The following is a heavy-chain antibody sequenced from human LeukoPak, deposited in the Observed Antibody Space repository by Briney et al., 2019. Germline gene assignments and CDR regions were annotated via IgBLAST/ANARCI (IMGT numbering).Heavy chain of an antibody. Sequence: PSETLSLTCTVSGDSINGYYWSWIRQPPGKRLEWIAYVSDNGENNYNPSLKSRVAISVDTANNQISLRLDFVTAAHTAIYYCARQPVNTAAFDIWGLGTMGTVSS. CDR3: ARQPVNTAAFDI. D-gene: IGHD5-18*01. V-gene: IGHV4-59*08. CDR1: GDSINGYY. J-gene: IGHJ3*02. CDR2: VSDNGEN.